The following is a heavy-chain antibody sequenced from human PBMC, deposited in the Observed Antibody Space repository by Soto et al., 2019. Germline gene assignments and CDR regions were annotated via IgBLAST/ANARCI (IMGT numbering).Heavy chain of an antibody. J-gene: IGHJ4*02. CDR3: ARIGIGRLFDY. D-gene: IGHD2-21*01. CDR1: GFTFSSYG. CDR2: IWYDGSNK. V-gene: IGHV3-33*01. Sequence: GGSLRLSCAASGFTFSSYGMHWVRQAPGKGLEWVAVIWYDGSNKYYADSVKGRFTISRDNSKNTLYLQMNSLRAEDTAVYYCARIGIGRLFDYWGQGTLVTVSS.